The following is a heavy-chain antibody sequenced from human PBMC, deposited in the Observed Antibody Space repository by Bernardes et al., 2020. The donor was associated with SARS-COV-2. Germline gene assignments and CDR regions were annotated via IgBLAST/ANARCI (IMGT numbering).Heavy chain of an antibody. CDR2: IWFDGSIK. CDR3: ARCSFLDSSPYGIDV. Sequence: GGSLRLSCAVSGFIFSNFGIHWVRQAPGKGLEWVAIIWFDGSIKYYADSVRGRFTISRDNSKNTLYLQMDSLSVEDTAVYYCARCSFLDSSPYGIDVWGQGTSVTVSS. V-gene: IGHV3-33*01. D-gene: IGHD6-19*01. CDR1: GFIFSNFG. J-gene: IGHJ6*02.